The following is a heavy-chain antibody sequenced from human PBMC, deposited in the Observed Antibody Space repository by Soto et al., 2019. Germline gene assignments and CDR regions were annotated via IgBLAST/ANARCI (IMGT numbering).Heavy chain of an antibody. CDR2: IYWDDDE. CDR3: LRRRYSRDWPTDYWYLDL. Sequence: QITLKESGPTLVKPTQTLTLTCTFSGFSLTTADLGVGWIRQPPGAALEWLALIYWDDDEHYSPSLKSRLTSTKDTSKNQVVLPMTNVDPVDTATYYCLRRRYSRDWPTDYWYLDLWGRGTLVTVSS. D-gene: IGHD6-13*01. V-gene: IGHV2-5*02. J-gene: IGHJ2*01. CDR1: GFSLTTADLG.